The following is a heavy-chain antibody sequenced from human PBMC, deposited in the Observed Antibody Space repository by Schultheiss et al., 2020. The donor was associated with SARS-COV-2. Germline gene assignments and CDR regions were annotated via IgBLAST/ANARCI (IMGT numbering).Heavy chain of an antibody. CDR2: IYWNDDK. CDR3: AHRHYDILTGYPWGAFDI. CDR1: GGSISSSSYY. D-gene: IGHD3-9*01. J-gene: IGHJ3*02. Sequence: TLSLTCTVSGGSISSSSYYWGWIRQPAGKGLEWIALIYWNDDKRYSPSLKSRLTITKDTSKNQVVLTMTNMDPVDTATYYCAHRHYDILTGYPWGAFDIWGQGTMVTVSS. V-gene: IGHV2-5*01.